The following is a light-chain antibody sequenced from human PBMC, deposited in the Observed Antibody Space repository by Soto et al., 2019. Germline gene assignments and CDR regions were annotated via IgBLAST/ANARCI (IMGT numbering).Light chain of an antibody. V-gene: IGKV1-39*01. J-gene: IGKJ2*01. CDR2: SAS. Sequence: DIQMSQSPSSLSESVGDSVTITCRASETIIDYLNWYQQQPGEAPKLLIFSASSLHSGVPSRFRGSGSGTHFTLTISSLQPEDFATYFCQQSFSAPRTFGQGTKLQAK. CDR3: QQSFSAPRT. CDR1: ETIIDY.